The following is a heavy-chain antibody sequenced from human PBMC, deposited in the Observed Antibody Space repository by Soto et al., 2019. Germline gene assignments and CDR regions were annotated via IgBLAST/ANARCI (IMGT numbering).Heavy chain of an antibody. Sequence: SETLSLTCAVYGGSFSGFYWSWIRQTPGKGLEWIGEINHSGGSTYNPSLKSRVIISVDTSKNQFSLKLSSVTAADTAVYYCARGKGIDYGDTKFDYWGQGTLVTVSS. D-gene: IGHD4-17*01. CDR1: GGSFSGFY. CDR3: ARGKGIDYGDTKFDY. V-gene: IGHV4-34*01. CDR2: INHSGGS. J-gene: IGHJ4*02.